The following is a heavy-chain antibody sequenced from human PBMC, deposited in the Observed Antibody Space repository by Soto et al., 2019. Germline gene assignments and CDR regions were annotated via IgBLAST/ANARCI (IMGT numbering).Heavy chain of an antibody. V-gene: IGHV4-4*02. D-gene: IGHD4-17*01. CDR2: IYHSGST. CDR1: SDSISSSNW. J-gene: IGHJ6*03. CDR3: ARTTVTTNYYYYYMDV. Sequence: QVLLQESGPGPVKPSGTLSLTCAVSSDSISSSNWWSWVRQPPGKGLEWIGEIYHSGSTNYNPSLKSRVTISVDKSKNQFSLNLSSVTAADTAVYYCARTTVTTNYYYYYMDVWGKGTTVTVSS.